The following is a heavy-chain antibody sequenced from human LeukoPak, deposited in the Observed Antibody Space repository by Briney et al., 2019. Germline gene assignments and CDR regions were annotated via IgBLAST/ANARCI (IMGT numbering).Heavy chain of an antibody. D-gene: IGHD3-3*01. J-gene: IGHJ6*03. V-gene: IGHV4-34*01. CDR3: ARGIGVAPNYMDV. CDR1: GGSFSGYY. Sequence: SETLSLTCAVYGGSFSGYYWSWIRQPPGKGLEWIGEINHSGSTNYNPSLKSRVTISVDTSKNQFSLKLSSVTAADTAVYYCARGIGVAPNYMDVWGKGTTVTVSS. CDR2: INHSGST.